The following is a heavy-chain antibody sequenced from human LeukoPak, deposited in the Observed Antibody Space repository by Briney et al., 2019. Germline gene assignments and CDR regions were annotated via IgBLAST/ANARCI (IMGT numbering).Heavy chain of an antibody. J-gene: IGHJ4*02. CDR2: XXXXXSNK. D-gene: IGHD2-15*01. Sequence: PGGSLRLSCAASGFTFSXXXXXWLRQAPGXGLXXXXXXXXXXSNKCYADSVKGRLTISRDNSKNTLYLQMNSLRAEDTAVYYCARARGHYCSGGSCYGPFDYWGQGTLVTVSS. V-gene: IGHV3-33*01. CDR1: GFTFSXXX. CDR3: ARARGHYCSGGSCYGPFDY.